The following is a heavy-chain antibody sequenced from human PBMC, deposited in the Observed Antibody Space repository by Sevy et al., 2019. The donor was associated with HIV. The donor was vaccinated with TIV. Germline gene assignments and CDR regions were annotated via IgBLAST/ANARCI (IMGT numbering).Heavy chain of an antibody. Sequence: GGSLRLSCAASGFTFSNYAMHWVRQAPGKGLEYVSAISSNGRYTYYANSVKGRFTISRDNSKNTLYLQMGSLRTEDMAVYYCGSIGFAEYGDYWGLGTLVTVS. V-gene: IGHV3-64*01. D-gene: IGHD4-17*01. CDR2: ISSNGRYT. J-gene: IGHJ4*02. CDR1: GFTFSNYA. CDR3: GSIGFAEYGDY.